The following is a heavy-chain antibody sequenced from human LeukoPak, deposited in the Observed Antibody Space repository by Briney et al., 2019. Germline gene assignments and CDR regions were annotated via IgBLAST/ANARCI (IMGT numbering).Heavy chain of an antibody. Sequence: SGGSLKLSCAASGFTFSSYSMNWVRQAPGKGLEWVSPISSSSSYIYYADSVKGRFTISRDNAKNSLYLQMNSLRAEDTAVYYCARAAFALPPADSSGYISDWGQGTLVTVSS. CDR3: ARAAFALPPADSSGYISD. J-gene: IGHJ4*02. V-gene: IGHV3-21*01. CDR1: GFTFSSYS. D-gene: IGHD3-22*01. CDR2: ISSSSSYI.